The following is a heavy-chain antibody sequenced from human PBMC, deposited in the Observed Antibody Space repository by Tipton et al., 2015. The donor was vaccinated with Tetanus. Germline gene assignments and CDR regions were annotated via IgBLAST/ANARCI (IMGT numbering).Heavy chain of an antibody. V-gene: IGHV3-30-3*01. D-gene: IGHD7-27*01. J-gene: IGHJ4*02. CDR2: ISFDGTLT. CDR3: ARMVNWGRYLDS. CDR1: GFAFRTYP. Sequence: SLRLSCAASGFAFRTYPMHWVRQAPGKGLEWLASISFDGTLTYYADSVKGRFTVSRDNDKNTLNLQMASLTREDTAVYSCARMVNWGRYLDSWGQGTLVTVSS.